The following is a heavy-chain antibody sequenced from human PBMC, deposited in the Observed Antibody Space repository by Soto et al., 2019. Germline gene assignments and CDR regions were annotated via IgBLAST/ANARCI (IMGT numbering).Heavy chain of an antibody. CDR2: IIPILGIA. Sequence: SVKVSCKASGYTFTSYAMHWVRQAPGQRLEWMGRIIPILGIANYAQKFQGRVTITADKSTSTAYMELSSLRSEDTAVYYCARDLQYQLLSFDYWGQGTLVTVSS. V-gene: IGHV1-69*04. CDR3: ARDLQYQLLSFDY. CDR1: GYTFTSYA. J-gene: IGHJ4*02. D-gene: IGHD2-2*01.